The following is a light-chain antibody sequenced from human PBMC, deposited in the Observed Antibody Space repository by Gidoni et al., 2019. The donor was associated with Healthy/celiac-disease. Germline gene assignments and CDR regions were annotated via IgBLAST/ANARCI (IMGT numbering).Light chain of an antibody. J-gene: IGKJ3*01. CDR3: MQALQTPPFT. Sequence: DIVVTQSPLSLPVTPGEPASISCRSSQSLLHSNGYNYLDWYLQKPGQSPQLLIYLGSNRASGVPDRFSGSGSGTDFTLKISRVEAEDVGVYYCMQALQTPPFTFXPXTKVDIK. CDR1: QSLLHSNGYNY. V-gene: IGKV2-28*01. CDR2: LGS.